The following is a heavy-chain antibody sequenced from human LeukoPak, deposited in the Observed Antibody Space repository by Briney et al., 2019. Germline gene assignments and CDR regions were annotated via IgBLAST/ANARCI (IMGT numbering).Heavy chain of an antibody. D-gene: IGHD3-22*01. J-gene: IGHJ5*02. CDR1: GFTFSDYY. CDR3: ARGPQEDITMIVEGLNWFDP. Sequence: PGGSLRLSCAASGFTFSDYYMSWIRQAPGKGLEWVSYISSSGSTIYYADSVKGRFTISRDNAKNSLYLQMNSLRAEDTAVYYCARGPQEDITMIVEGLNWFDPWGQGTLVTVSS. V-gene: IGHV3-11*04. CDR2: ISSSGSTI.